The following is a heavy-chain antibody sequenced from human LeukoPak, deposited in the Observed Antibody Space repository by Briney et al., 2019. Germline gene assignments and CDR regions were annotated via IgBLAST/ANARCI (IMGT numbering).Heavy chain of an antibody. Sequence: PSQTLSLTCTVSGGSISSGSYYWSWIRQPAGEGLEWIGRIYTSGSTNYNPSLKSRVTISVDTSKNQFSLKLSSVTAADTAVYYCARALGYCTSTSCSDHFDYWGQGTLVTVSS. CDR3: ARALGYCTSTSCSDHFDY. J-gene: IGHJ4*02. V-gene: IGHV4-61*02. CDR1: GGSISSGSYY. D-gene: IGHD2-2*01. CDR2: IYTSGST.